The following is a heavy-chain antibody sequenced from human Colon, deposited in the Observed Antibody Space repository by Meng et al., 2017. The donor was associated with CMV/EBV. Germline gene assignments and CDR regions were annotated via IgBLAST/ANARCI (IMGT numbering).Heavy chain of an antibody. CDR2: INPNSGDT. V-gene: IGHV1-2*02. CDR1: GYTFTGYL. D-gene: IGHD3-3*01. CDR3: GTFGGDFDY. J-gene: IGHJ4*02. Sequence: MQVGAAMREPGASVKASCKASGYTFTGYLIHWVRQAPGQGLEWMGWINPNSGDTIYAQKFEVGVTMTRDASITTAYLELSSLKSDDTAVYYCGTFGGDFDYWGQGTLVTVSS.